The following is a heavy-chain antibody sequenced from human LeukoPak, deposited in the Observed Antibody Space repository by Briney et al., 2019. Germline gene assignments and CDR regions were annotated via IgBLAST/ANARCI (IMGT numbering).Heavy chain of an antibody. Sequence: ASVTVSCTVSVYSLSELPMHWVRQAPGKGIERMGGFDPEDGERIYAQKFQGRITMTEDTSTDTAYMELKRLRSEDTAVYYCASESIVLKVYADGKAFDVWGQGTMVTVSS. J-gene: IGHJ3*01. CDR2: FDPEDGER. V-gene: IGHV1-24*01. CDR1: VYSLSELP. D-gene: IGHD2-8*01. CDR3: ASESIVLKVYADGKAFDV.